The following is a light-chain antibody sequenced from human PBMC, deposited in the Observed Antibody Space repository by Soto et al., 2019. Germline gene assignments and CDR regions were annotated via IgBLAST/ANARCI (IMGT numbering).Light chain of an antibody. Sequence: EIVLTQSPGTLSVSQGERATLSCRASQSVSSNYLAWYQQKPGPAPRLLIYDASSRATGIPDRFSGSGSGTDFTLTISRLEPEDLGVYYCQQYSSSLRTFGQGTKVDIK. CDR2: DAS. CDR1: QSVSSNY. CDR3: QQYSSSLRT. V-gene: IGKV3-20*01. J-gene: IGKJ1*01.